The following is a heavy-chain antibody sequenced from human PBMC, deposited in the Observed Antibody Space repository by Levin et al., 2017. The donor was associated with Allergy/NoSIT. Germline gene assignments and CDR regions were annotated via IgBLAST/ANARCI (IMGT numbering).Heavy chain of an antibody. CDR1: GGSFSGYY. CDR2: INHSGST. CDR3: ARGQSYYGSGSYRWFDP. J-gene: IGHJ5*02. V-gene: IGHV4-34*01. D-gene: IGHD3-10*01. Sequence: SETLSLTCAVYGGSFSGYYWSWIRQPPGKGLEWIGEINHSGSTNYNPSLKSRVTISVDTSKNQFSLKLSSVTAADTAVYYCARGQSYYGSGSYRWFDPWGQGTLVTVSS.